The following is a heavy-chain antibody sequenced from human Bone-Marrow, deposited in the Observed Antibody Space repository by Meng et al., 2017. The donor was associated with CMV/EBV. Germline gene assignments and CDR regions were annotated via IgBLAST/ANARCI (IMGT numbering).Heavy chain of an antibody. CDR3: ARDPIAATSYGMDV. J-gene: IGHJ6*02. CDR2: ISSSSTI. CDR1: GFTFSSYS. V-gene: IGHV3-48*04. Sequence: GGSLRLSCAASGFTFSSYSMNWVRQAPGKGLEWVSYISSSSTIYYADSVKGRFTISRDNAKNSLYLQMNSLRAEDTAVYYCARDPIAATSYGMDVWGQGTTVTVSS. D-gene: IGHD6-13*01.